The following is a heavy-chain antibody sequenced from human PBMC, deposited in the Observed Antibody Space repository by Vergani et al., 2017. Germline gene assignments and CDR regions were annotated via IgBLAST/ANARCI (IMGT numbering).Heavy chain of an antibody. CDR1: GGSISSYY. J-gene: IGHJ6*03. D-gene: IGHD5-18*01. CDR2: IYYSGST. CDR3: AREGRGYSYGYLGSGSYAAMDV. V-gene: IGHV4-59*01. Sequence: QVQLQESGPGLVKPSETLSLTCTVSGGSISSYYWSWIRQPPGKGLEWIGYIYYSGSTTYNPSLKSRVTISVDTSKNQFSLKLSSVTAAYTAVYYCAREGRGYSYGYLGSGSYAAMDVWGKGTTVTVSS.